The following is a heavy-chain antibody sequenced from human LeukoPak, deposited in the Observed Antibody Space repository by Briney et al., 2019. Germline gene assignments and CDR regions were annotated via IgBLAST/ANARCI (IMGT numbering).Heavy chain of an antibody. Sequence: SGGSLRLSCAASGFTFSSYAMSWVRQAPGKGLEWVSVIYSGGSTYYADSVKGRFTISRDNSKNTLYLQMNSLRAEDTAVYYCARSYGDYERLSPWGQGTLVTVSS. CDR1: GFTFSSYA. D-gene: IGHD4-17*01. J-gene: IGHJ5*02. CDR2: IYSGGST. CDR3: ARSYGDYERLSP. V-gene: IGHV3-66*01.